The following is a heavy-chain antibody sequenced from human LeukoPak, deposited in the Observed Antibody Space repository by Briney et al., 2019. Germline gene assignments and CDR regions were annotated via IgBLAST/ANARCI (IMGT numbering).Heavy chain of an antibody. J-gene: IGHJ6*03. CDR1: GGTFSSYA. D-gene: IGHD3-10*01. CDR3: ARDRTRYYYGSGSYYNVVYYYYMDV. CDR2: IIPIFGTA. Sequence: SVTVSCKASGGTFSSYAISWVRQAPGQGLEWMGGIIPIFGTANYAQKFQGRVTITADESTSTAYMELSSLRSEDTAVYYCARDRTRYYYGSGSYYNVVYYYYMDVWGKGTTVTISS. V-gene: IGHV1-69*13.